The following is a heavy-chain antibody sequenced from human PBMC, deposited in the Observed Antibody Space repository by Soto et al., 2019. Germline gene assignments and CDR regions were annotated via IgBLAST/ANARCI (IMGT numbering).Heavy chain of an antibody. D-gene: IGHD1-26*01. CDR3: AKVSGTYSGYYYYGMDV. J-gene: IGHJ6*02. Sequence: ASVKVSCKASGYTFTSYDINWVRQATGQGLEWMGWMNPNSGNTGYAQKFQGRVTMTRDQSKHTLYLQMNSLRPEDTAVYYCAKVSGTYSGYYYYGMDVWGQGTTVTVS. V-gene: IGHV1-8*01. CDR1: GYTFTSYD. CDR2: MNPNSGNT.